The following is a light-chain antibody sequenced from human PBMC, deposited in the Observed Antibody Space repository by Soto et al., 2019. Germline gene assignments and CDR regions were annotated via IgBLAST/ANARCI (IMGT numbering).Light chain of an antibody. J-gene: IGLJ3*02. V-gene: IGLV1-51*01. Sequence: QSVLTQPPSVSAAPGQKVTISCSGSSSNIGNNYVSWYQQLPGTDPKLLIYYNNKRPSGIPDRFSGSKSGTSATLGITGRQTGDEADYYCGTWDSSLGAGVFGGGTKLTVL. CDR1: SSNIGNNY. CDR2: YNN. CDR3: GTWDSSLGAGV.